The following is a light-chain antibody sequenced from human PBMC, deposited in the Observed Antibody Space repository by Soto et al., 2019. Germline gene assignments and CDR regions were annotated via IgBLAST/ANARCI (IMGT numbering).Light chain of an antibody. J-gene: IGKJ1*01. Sequence: DIQMTQSPSTLSASVGDRVTITCRASQSIINRVARYQQKAGKAPKVLIYDASSLESGVPSRFSGSGFGTEFILTISSLQPDDFATYCCQHYGAMWTFGQGTKVEIK. CDR2: DAS. CDR3: QHYGAMWT. V-gene: IGKV1-5*01. CDR1: QSIINR.